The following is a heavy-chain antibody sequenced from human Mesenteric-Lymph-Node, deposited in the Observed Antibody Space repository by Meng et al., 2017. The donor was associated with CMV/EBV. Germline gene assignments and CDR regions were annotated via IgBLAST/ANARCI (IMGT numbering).Heavy chain of an antibody. CDR1: GFTFSSYA. Sequence: GGSLRLSCAASGFTFSSYAMIWVRQAPGKGLKWVSAISGSGGGTYYADSVKGRFTTSRDNSKNTLYLQMNSLRAEDTAVYYCAKTYYHDSSGYYGGTLDAFDLWGQGTMVTVSS. CDR3: AKTYYHDSSGYYGGTLDAFDL. V-gene: IGHV3-23*01. D-gene: IGHD3-22*01. CDR2: ISGSGGGT. J-gene: IGHJ3*01.